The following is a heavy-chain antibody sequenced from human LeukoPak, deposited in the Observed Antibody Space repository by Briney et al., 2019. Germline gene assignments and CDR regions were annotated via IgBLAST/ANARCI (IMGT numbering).Heavy chain of an antibody. D-gene: IGHD5-18*01. Sequence: PGGSLRLSCAASGFTLSIYAMSWVRQAPGKGLEWVSTVSDSGGSTYYADSVKGRFTISRDNSKNTLYLQMNSLRAEDTAVYYCASLQSGYSYGFFNYYYGMDVWGQGTTVTVSS. CDR1: GFTLSIYA. V-gene: IGHV3-23*01. CDR2: VSDSGGST. J-gene: IGHJ6*02. CDR3: ASLQSGYSYGFFNYYYGMDV.